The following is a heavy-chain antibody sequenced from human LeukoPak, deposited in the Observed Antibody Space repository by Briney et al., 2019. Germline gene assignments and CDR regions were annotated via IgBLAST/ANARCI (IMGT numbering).Heavy chain of an antibody. CDR3: ARADLDTGTWGFDY. D-gene: IGHD5-18*01. J-gene: IGHJ4*02. Sequence: GGSLRLSCAASGFTFSSYAMSWVRQAPGKGLEWVANIMEDGSEQYYVDSVKGRFTISRDNAKNSLYLQMSSLRAEDTAVYYCARADLDTGTWGFDYWGQGTLVTVSS. V-gene: IGHV3-7*01. CDR2: IMEDGSEQ. CDR1: GFTFSSYA.